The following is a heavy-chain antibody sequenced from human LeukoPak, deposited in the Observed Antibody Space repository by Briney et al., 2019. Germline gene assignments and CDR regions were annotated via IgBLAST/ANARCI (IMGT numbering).Heavy chain of an antibody. CDR2: IIHTGRT. D-gene: IGHD2-2*01. Sequence: SETLSLTCGVYGGSFSGYYWTWIRQSPGMGLEWIGEIIHTGRTNYNPSLTSRVSISVDTSKNQFSLELSSVTAAHTAVYYCARGILVTVYAAFDYWGQGTLVTVSS. CDR3: ARGILVTVYAAFDY. J-gene: IGHJ4*02. V-gene: IGHV4-34*01. CDR1: GGSFSGYY.